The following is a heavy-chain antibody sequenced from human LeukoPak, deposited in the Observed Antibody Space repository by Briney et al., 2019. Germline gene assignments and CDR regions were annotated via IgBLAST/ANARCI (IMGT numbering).Heavy chain of an antibody. J-gene: IGHJ4*02. V-gene: IGHV3-11*04. CDR3: ARDPRTVRI. D-gene: IGHD1-1*01. Sequence: GGSLRLSCAASGFTFSDNYMTWVRQAPVKGLEWLSYISGNGAVIQYADSVKGRFTISRDNAKNLLYLQMDSLRVEDTAIYYCARDPRTVRIWGQGTLVTVSS. CDR2: ISGNGAVI. CDR1: GFTFSDNY.